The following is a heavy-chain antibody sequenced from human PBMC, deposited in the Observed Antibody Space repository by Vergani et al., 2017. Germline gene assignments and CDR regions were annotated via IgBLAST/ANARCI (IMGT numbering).Heavy chain of an antibody. Sequence: QLQLQESGSGLVKPSQTLSLTCAVSGGSISSGGYSWSWIRQPPGKGLEWIGYIYHSGSTYYNPSLKSRVTISVDRSKNQFSLKLSSVTAADTAVYYCAGAVIPSSQLGVWFGAPDGGMDVWGQGTTVTVSS. CDR3: AGAVIPSSQLGVWFGAPDGGMDV. CDR2: IYHSGST. CDR1: GGSISSGGYS. D-gene: IGHD3-10*01. J-gene: IGHJ6*02. V-gene: IGHV4-30-2*01.